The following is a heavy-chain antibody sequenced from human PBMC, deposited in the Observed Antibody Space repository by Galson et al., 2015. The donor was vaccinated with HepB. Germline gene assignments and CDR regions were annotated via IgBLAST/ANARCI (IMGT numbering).Heavy chain of an antibody. CDR1: GVSMTRGAFY. J-gene: IGHJ5*02. CDR3: ARDHRYCSSGKCYMSYGWFDP. Sequence: TLSLTCTVSGVSMTRGAFYWSWIRQHPGKGLEWIGHIHYTGTTYYNPSLKSRVTIPVDTSKNHFSLKLSSLTAADTAVYYCARDHRYCSSGKCYMSYGWFDPWGQGTLVTISS. D-gene: IGHD2-15*01. V-gene: IGHV4-31*03. CDR2: IHYTGTT.